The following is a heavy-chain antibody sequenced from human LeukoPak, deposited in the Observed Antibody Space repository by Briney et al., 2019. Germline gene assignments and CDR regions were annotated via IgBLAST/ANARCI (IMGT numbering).Heavy chain of an antibody. D-gene: IGHD6-13*01. CDR3: ARDLRGYSSSLPNWYFDL. V-gene: IGHV4-59*01. Sequence: SETLSLTCAVYGGSFSGYYWSWIRQPPGKGLEWVGYIFYSGITNYNPSLKSRVTISVDTSKNQFSLKLSSVTAADTAVYYCARDLRGYSSSLPNWYFDLWGRGTLVTVSS. J-gene: IGHJ2*01. CDR2: IFYSGIT. CDR1: GGSFSGYY.